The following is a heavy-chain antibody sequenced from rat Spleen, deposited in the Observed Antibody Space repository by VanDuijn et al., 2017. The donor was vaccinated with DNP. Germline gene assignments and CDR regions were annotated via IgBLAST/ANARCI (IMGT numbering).Heavy chain of an antibody. V-gene: IGHV3-1*01. CDR1: GYSITSNY. CDR2: ISYIGST. Sequence: EVRLQESGPGLVQPSQSLSLTCSVTGYSITSNYWAWVRKFPDNRMEWIGLISYIGSTGYNPSLKSRISITKDTSKNQFFLQLNSVTPEDTSTYYCASWVYNTGDWVAYWGQGTLVTVSS. CDR3: ASWVYNTGDWVAY. D-gene: IGHD4-1*01. J-gene: IGHJ3*01.